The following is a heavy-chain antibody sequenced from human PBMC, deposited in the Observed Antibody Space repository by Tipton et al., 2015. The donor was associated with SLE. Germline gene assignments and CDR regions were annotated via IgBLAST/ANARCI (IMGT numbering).Heavy chain of an antibody. CDR1: VFTFTDAS. CDR2: IETKADGGTT. Sequence: SLRLSCAASVFTFTDASMNWVRQAPGKGLEWVGRIETKADGGTTDYAAPVKGRFTISRDDSKNMVYLQMSSLKTEDTAVYYCITVLRANWFDPWGQGTLVTVSS. CDR3: ITVLRANWFDP. J-gene: IGHJ5*02. V-gene: IGHV3-15*04.